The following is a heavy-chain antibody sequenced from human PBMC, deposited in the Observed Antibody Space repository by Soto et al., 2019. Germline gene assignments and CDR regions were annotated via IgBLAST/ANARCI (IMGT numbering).Heavy chain of an antibody. CDR3: APMGV. V-gene: IGHV1-2*02. CDR1: GYPFTGYY. CDR2: ISPLSGVT. Sequence: DSVKVYFKASGYPFTGYYIHRVRQAPGQGLEWMGWISPLSGVTNYAQRFQGRVTFTTDTSVNTAYMELRWLRADDTAVYYCAPMGVWGQGTTVTVSS. J-gene: IGHJ6*01.